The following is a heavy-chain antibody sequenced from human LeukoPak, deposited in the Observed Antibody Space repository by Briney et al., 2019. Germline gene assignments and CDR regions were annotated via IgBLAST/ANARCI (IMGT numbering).Heavy chain of an antibody. V-gene: IGHV4-39*01. J-gene: IGHJ4*02. CDR1: GGSISSSSYY. Sequence: SETLSLTCTVSGGSISSSSYYWGWIRQPPGKGLEWIGSIYYSGSTYYNPSLKSRVTISVDTSKNQFSLKLSSVTAADTAVYYCARLSSDYGGNSGIGYWGQGTLVTVSS. CDR3: ARLSSDYGGNSGIGY. CDR2: IYYSGST. D-gene: IGHD4-23*01.